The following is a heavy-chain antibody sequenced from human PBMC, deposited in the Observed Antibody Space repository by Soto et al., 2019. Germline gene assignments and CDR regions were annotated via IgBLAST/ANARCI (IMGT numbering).Heavy chain of an antibody. J-gene: IGHJ6*02. CDR3: ARVRYYDFWSGFGRYGMDV. V-gene: IGHV4-34*01. CDR2: INHSGST. Sequence: SETLSLTCAVYGGSFSGYYWSWIRQPPGKGLEWIGEINHSGSTNYNPSLKSRVTISVDTSKNQSSLKLSSVTAADTAVYYCARVRYYDFWSGFGRYGMDVWGQGTTVTVSS. CDR1: GGSFSGYY. D-gene: IGHD3-3*01.